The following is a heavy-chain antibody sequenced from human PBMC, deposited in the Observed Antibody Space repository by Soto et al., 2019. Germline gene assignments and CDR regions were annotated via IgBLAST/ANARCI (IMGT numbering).Heavy chain of an antibody. V-gene: IGHV3-64*01. CDR2: ISSNGGST. Sequence: GGSLRLSCAASGFTFSSYAMHWVRQAPGKGLEYVSAISSNGGSTYYANSVKGRFTISRDNSKNTLYLQMVSLRAEDMAVYYCARADIYDYGDYSGDAFDIWGQGTMVTVSS. CDR1: GFTFSSYA. D-gene: IGHD4-17*01. CDR3: ARADIYDYGDYSGDAFDI. J-gene: IGHJ3*02.